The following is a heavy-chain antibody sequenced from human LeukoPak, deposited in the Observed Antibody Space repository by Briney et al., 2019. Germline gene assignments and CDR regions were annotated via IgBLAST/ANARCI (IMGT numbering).Heavy chain of an antibody. CDR1: GGSISSSSYY. CDR2: IYYSGST. Sequence: PSETLSLTCTVSGGSISSSSYYWGWIRQPPGKGLEWIGSIYYSGSTYYNPSLKSRVTISVDTSKNQFSLKLSSVTAADTAVYYCARVTGYMIEDYFDYWGQGTLVTASS. J-gene: IGHJ4*02. CDR3: ARVTGYMIEDYFDY. V-gene: IGHV4-39*07. D-gene: IGHD3-22*01.